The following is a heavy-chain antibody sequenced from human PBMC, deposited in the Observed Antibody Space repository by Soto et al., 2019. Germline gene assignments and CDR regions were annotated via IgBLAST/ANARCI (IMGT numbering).Heavy chain of an antibody. V-gene: IGHV5-51*01. Sequence: PGESLKISCEGSGYNFNTYWIGWVRQMPGKGLEWMALIYPGDSDTRYSPSFEGQVTLSVDRSISTAYLQWSSLKASDTAIYYCATSTVSDVDIVSSTTRGYFDHWGQGTLVTVSS. CDR1: GYNFNTYW. CDR2: IYPGDSDT. D-gene: IGHD5-12*01. CDR3: ATSTVSDVDIVSSTTRGYFDH. J-gene: IGHJ4*02.